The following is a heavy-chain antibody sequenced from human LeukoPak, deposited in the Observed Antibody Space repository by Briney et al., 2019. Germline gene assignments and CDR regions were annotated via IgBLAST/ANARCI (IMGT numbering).Heavy chain of an antibody. CDR1: GFTFSSYS. CDR3: ARVRAAAGREPLDY. CDR2: ISSSSSYI. Sequence: GGSLRLSCAASGFTFSSYSMNWVSQAPGKGLEWVSSISSSSSYIYYAVSVRGRFAISRDNAKNSLYLQMNSLRAEDTAVYYCARVRAAAGREPLDYWGQGTLVTVSS. J-gene: IGHJ4*02. D-gene: IGHD6-13*01. V-gene: IGHV3-21*01.